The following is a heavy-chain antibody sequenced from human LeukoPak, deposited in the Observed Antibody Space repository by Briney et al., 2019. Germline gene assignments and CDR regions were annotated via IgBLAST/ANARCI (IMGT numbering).Heavy chain of an antibody. CDR1: GDSVSSDY. J-gene: IGHJ1*01. V-gene: IGHV4-59*08. CDR2: VYDGGTT. CDR3: AGRGQRYFRD. Sequence: PSETLSLTCTVSGDSVSSDYWSWIRQPPGKRLEWIGYVYDGGTTAYNPSLKSRLTISLDTSKNQFSLNLTSVTAADTAVYYCAGRGQRYFRDWGQGILVTVSS.